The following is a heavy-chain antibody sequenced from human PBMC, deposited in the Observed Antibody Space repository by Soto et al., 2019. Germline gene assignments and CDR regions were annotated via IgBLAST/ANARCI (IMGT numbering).Heavy chain of an antibody. D-gene: IGHD3-10*01. Sequence: QVQRVQSGAEVKKPGASVKVSYKASGYTFTSYGMSWVRQAPGQGLEWMGWISAYNGNTNYAQKLQGRVTMTTDTSTSTAYMELRSLRSDDTAVYYCARSRGSGSYQHNWFDPWGQGTLVTVSS. CDR2: ISAYNGNT. CDR1: GYTFTSYG. V-gene: IGHV1-18*01. CDR3: ARSRGSGSYQHNWFDP. J-gene: IGHJ5*02.